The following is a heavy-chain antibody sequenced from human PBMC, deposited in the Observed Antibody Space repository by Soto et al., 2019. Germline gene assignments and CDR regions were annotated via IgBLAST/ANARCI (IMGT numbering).Heavy chain of an antibody. Sequence: GASVKVSCKASGGTFSSYTISWVRQAPGQGLEWMGRIIPILGIANYAQKFQGRVTITADKSTSTAYMELSSLRSEDTAVYYCARDPSGGIAALDYWGQGTLVTVSS. CDR1: GGTFSSYT. D-gene: IGHD6-13*01. V-gene: IGHV1-69*04. J-gene: IGHJ4*02. CDR3: ARDPSGGIAALDY. CDR2: IIPILGIA.